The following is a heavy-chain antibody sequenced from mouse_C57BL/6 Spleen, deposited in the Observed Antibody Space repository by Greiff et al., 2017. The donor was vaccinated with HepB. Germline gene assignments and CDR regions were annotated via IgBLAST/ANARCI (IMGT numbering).Heavy chain of an antibody. Sequence: QVQLQQPGAELVKPGASVKLSCKASGYTFTSYWMHWVKQRPGQGLEWIGMIHPNSGSTNYNEKFKSKATLTVDKSSSTAYMQLSSLTSEDSAVYYCASYYYGSSKFAYWGQGTLVTVSA. V-gene: IGHV1-64*01. CDR1: GYTFTSYW. CDR2: IHPNSGST. D-gene: IGHD1-1*01. J-gene: IGHJ3*01. CDR3: ASYYYGSSKFAY.